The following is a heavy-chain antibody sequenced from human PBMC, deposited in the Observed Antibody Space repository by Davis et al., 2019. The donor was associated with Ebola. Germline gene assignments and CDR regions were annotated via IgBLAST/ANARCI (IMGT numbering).Heavy chain of an antibody. D-gene: IGHD4-17*01. CDR1: GYTFSSYG. CDR3: ARGPSSDSGVIGAFDI. CDR2: ISGHSDNP. Sequence: ASVKVSCKTSGYTFSSYGISWVRQAPGEGPEWMGWISGHSDNPKYAPKVKDRVTVTTDRSMNTVYLELMSLRSDDTAVYYCARGPSSDSGVIGAFDIWGQGTMVTVSS. V-gene: IGHV1-18*01. J-gene: IGHJ3*02.